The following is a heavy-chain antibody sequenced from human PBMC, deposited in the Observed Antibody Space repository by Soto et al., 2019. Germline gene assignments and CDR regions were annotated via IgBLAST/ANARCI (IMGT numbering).Heavy chain of an antibody. CDR1: GGSISSGGYY. CDR3: ARGQRYSSGWYYFDY. V-gene: IGHV4-31*03. D-gene: IGHD6-19*01. CDR2: IYYSGST. Sequence: SETLALTCTVSGGSISSGGYYWIWIRHHPGKGLEWIGYIYYSGSTFSNPSLKSRLTISVDTSKNQFSLNLSSVTAADTAVYYCARGQRYSSGWYYFDYWGQGTLVTVSS. J-gene: IGHJ4*02.